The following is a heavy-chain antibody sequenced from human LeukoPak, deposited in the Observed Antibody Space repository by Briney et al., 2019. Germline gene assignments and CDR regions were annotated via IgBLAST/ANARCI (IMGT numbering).Heavy chain of an antibody. CDR1: GFTFSNYV. Sequence: GGSLRLSCAGSGFTFSNYVMSWVRQAPGKGLEWVSCVSGSGGRGATYYTDSVKGRFTISRDNAKNTLYLQMNSLRAEDTAVYYCAKAYSNSRVFYYMDVWGKGTTVTVSS. J-gene: IGHJ6*03. CDR2: VSGSGGRGAT. D-gene: IGHD4-11*01. V-gene: IGHV3-23*01. CDR3: AKAYSNSRVFYYMDV.